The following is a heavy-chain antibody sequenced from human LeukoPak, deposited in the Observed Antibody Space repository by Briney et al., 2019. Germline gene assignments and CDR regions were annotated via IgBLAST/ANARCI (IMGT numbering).Heavy chain of an antibody. D-gene: IGHD7-27*01. CDR3: AREQTNWGSGFDC. CDR2: ISWDDDT. Sequence: SGPTLVKPTQTLTLTCTFSGFSLTTSGVGVGWIPQPPVKALKWLAFISWDDDTRYSPSLRSRLTITKDTSKNQVVLTMTNMDPVDTATYYCAREQTNWGSGFDCCGQGALVTVSS. V-gene: IGHV2-5*02. CDR1: GFSLTTSGVG. J-gene: IGHJ4*02.